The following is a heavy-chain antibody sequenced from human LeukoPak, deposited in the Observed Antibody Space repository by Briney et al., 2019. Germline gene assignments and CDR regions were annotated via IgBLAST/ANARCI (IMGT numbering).Heavy chain of an antibody. J-gene: IGHJ4*02. D-gene: IGHD2-2*02. CDR3: AREGYCSGTSCYNFNY. V-gene: IGHV4-39*07. CDR2: INHSGSS. CDR1: GGSISSSSYY. Sequence: PSETLSLTCTVSGGSISSSSYYWSWIRQPPGKGLEWIGEINHSGSSNYNPSLKSRVTISLDTSKNQFSLNLSSVTAADTAVYYCAREGYCSGTSCYNFNYWGQGTLVTVSS.